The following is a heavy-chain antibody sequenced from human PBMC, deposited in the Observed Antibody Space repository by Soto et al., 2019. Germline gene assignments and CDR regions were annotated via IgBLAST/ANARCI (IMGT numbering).Heavy chain of an antibody. Sequence: EVQLVESGGGLVKPGGSLRLSCAASGFTFSSYSMNWVRQAPGKGLEWVSSISSSSSYIYYADSVKGRFTISRDNAKNSLYLQMNSLRAEDTAVYYCARDTITIFGVVDYYYHYMDVWGKGTTVTVSS. D-gene: IGHD3-3*01. CDR1: GFTFSSYS. V-gene: IGHV3-21*01. CDR3: ARDTITIFGVVDYYYHYMDV. J-gene: IGHJ6*03. CDR2: ISSSSSYI.